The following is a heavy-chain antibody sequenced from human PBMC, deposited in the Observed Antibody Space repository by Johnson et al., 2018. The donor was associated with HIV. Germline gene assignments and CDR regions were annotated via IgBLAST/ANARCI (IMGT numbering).Heavy chain of an antibody. J-gene: IGHJ3*02. CDR2: ISYDGSNK. V-gene: IGHV3-30*04. D-gene: IGHD4-11*01. CDR3: AKFASSTRTTGGDAFDI. CDR1: GFTFSSYA. Sequence: QVQLVESGGGVVQPGRSLRLSCAASGFTFSSYAMHWVRQAPGKGLEWVAVISYDGSNKYYADSVKGRFTISRDNSNNILYLQMNSLRAEDTAVYYCAKFASSTRTTGGDAFDIWGQGTMVTVSS.